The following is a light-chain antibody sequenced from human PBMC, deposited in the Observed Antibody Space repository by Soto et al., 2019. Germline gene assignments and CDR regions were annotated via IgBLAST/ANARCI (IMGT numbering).Light chain of an antibody. J-gene: IGKJ4*01. Sequence: EIVMTQSPATLSVSPGERATLSCRASQSVSSNLAWYQQKPGQAPRLLIYGASTRATGIPARFSGSGSGTEFTLTISSLQSADFAVYYCQQYNNWPLTFGGVTKVEIK. V-gene: IGKV3-15*01. CDR2: GAS. CDR1: QSVSSN. CDR3: QQYNNWPLT.